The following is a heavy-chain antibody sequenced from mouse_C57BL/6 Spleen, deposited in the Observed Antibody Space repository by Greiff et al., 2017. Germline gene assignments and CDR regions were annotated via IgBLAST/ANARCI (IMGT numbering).Heavy chain of an antibody. CDR3: ARSGYYGSSSFAY. V-gene: IGHV1-64*01. D-gene: IGHD1-1*01. CDR2: IHPNSGST. CDR1: GYTFTSYW. Sequence: QVQLQQPGAELVKPGASVKLSCKASGYTFTSYWMHWVKQRPGQGLEWIGMIHPNSGSTNYNEKFKSKATLTVDKSSSTAYMQLSSLTSEDSAVYYCARSGYYGSSSFAYWGQGTLVTVSA. J-gene: IGHJ3*01.